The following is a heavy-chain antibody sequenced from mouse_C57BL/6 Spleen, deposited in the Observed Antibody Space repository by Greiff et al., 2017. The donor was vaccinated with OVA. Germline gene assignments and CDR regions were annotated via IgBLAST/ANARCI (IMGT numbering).Heavy chain of an antibody. CDR1: GFTFSDYG. J-gene: IGHJ4*01. V-gene: IGHV5-17*01. CDR3: AREGTGTLYYAMDY. D-gene: IGHD4-1*01. CDR2: ISSGSSTI. Sequence: VVESGGGLVKPGGSLKLSCAASGFTFSDYGMHWVRQAPEKGLEWVAYISSGSSTIYYADTVKGRFTISRDNAKNTLFLQMTSLRSEDTAMYYCAREGTGTLYYAMDYWGQGTSVTVSS.